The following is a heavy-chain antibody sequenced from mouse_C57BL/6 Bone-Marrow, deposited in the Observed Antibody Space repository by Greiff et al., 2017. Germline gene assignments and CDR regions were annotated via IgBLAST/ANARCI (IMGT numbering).Heavy chain of an antibody. CDR2: IDPETGGT. J-gene: IGHJ1*03. V-gene: IGHV1-15*01. Sequence: QVQLQQSGAELVRPGASVTLSCKASGYTFTDYEMHWVKQTPVHGLEWIGAIDPETGGTAYNQKFKGKAILTADKSSSTAYMELRSLTSEDSAVYYWTRFYGSYSNWYFDVWGTGTTVTVSS. CDR3: TRFYGSYSNWYFDV. D-gene: IGHD1-1*02. CDR1: GYTFTDYE.